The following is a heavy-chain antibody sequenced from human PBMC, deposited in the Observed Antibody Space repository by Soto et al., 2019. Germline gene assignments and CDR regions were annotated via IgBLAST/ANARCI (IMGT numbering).Heavy chain of an antibody. Sequence: SETLSLTCAVYGGSFSGYYWSWIRQPPGKGMEWIGEINHSGSTNYNPSLKSRVTISVDTSKNQFSLKLSSVTAADTAVYYCASGRKGAYCSGGSCYYYYYYMDVWGKGTTVTVSS. V-gene: IGHV4-34*01. CDR1: GGSFSGYY. J-gene: IGHJ6*03. CDR2: INHSGST. D-gene: IGHD2-15*01. CDR3: ASGRKGAYCSGGSCYYYYYYMDV.